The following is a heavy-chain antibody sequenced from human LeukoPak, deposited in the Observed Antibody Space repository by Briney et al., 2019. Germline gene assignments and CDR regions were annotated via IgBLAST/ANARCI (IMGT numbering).Heavy chain of an antibody. Sequence: GGSLRLSCAASGFTFSTYWMHWVRQAPGKGLVWVARIHSDGIGTIYADSVKGRFTISRDNAKNTVSLQMNSLRAEDTAVYYCARGGAGCFDYWGQGTLVTVSS. CDR2: IHSDGIGT. V-gene: IGHV3-74*01. J-gene: IGHJ4*02. CDR3: ARGGAGCFDY. D-gene: IGHD4/OR15-4a*01. CDR1: GFTFSTYW.